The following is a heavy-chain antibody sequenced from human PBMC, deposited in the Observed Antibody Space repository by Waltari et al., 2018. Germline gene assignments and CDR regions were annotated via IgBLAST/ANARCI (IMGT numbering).Heavy chain of an antibody. CDR3: ARDRERMDLAY. CDR2: IWYDGSNK. J-gene: IGHJ4*02. CDR1: GFTFSNYG. Sequence: QVQLVESGGGVVQPGRSLRLSCAASGFTFSNYGMHWVRQAPGKGLEWVAVIWYDGSNKYYADAVKGRFTISRDNSKNALYLQMNSLRAEDTAVYYCARDRERMDLAYWGQGTLVTVSS. V-gene: IGHV3-33*01. D-gene: IGHD1-26*01.